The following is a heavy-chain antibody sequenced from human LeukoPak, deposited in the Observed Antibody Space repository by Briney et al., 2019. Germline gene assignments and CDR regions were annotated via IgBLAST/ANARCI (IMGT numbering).Heavy chain of an antibody. Sequence: ASVKVSCKVSGYTLTELSMHWVRQAPGKGLEWMGGFDPEDGETIYAQKFQGRVTMTEDTSTDTAYMELSSLRSEDTAVYYCATGIIVVVPAAWRGAFDIWGQGTMVTVPS. D-gene: IGHD2-2*01. CDR1: GYTLTELS. CDR3: ATGIIVVVPAAWRGAFDI. V-gene: IGHV1-24*01. CDR2: FDPEDGET. J-gene: IGHJ3*02.